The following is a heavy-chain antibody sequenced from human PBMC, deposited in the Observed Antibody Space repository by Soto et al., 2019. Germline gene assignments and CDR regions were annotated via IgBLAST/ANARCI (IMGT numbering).Heavy chain of an antibody. D-gene: IGHD4-4*01. V-gene: IGHV3-30*03. CDR1: GFTFSSYG. J-gene: IGHJ4*02. CDR3: GPFTVAFDY. CDR2: ISYDGSNK. Sequence: GGSLRLSCAASGFTFSSYGMHWVRQAPGKGLEWVAVISYDGSNKYYADSVKGRFTISRDNSKNTLYLQMNSLRAEDTAVYYCGPFTVAFDYWGQGTLVTVS.